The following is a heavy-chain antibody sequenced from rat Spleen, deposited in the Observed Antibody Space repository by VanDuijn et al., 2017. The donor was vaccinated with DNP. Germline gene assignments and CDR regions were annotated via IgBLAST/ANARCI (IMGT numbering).Heavy chain of an antibody. V-gene: IGHV2-72*01. J-gene: IGHJ1*01. Sequence: QVQLKESGPGLVQPSQTLSLTCTVSGLSLTIYHVSWVRQPPGKSLVWMGTIWAGGVKDYNSTIQSRLRISRDPSKSQVFLQMNSLQPEDTGTYYCARHRGGAFAGYFDFWGPGTMVTVSS. D-gene: IGHD1-11*01. CDR2: IWAGGVK. CDR1: GLSLTIYH. CDR3: ARHRGGAFAGYFDF.